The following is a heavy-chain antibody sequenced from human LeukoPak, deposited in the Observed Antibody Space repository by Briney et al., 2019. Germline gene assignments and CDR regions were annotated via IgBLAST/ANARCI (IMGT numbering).Heavy chain of an antibody. D-gene: IGHD3-10*01. J-gene: IGHJ4*02. CDR1: GGSISSSSYY. Sequence: PSETLSLTCTVSGGSISSSSYYWGWIRQPPGKGLEWIGSIYYSGSTYYNPSLKRRVTISVDTSKNQFSLKRSSVTAADTAVYYCARHTGSGSYYYGPTNYFDYWGQGTLVTVSS. CDR2: IYYSGST. V-gene: IGHV4-39*01. CDR3: ARHTGSGSYYYGPTNYFDY.